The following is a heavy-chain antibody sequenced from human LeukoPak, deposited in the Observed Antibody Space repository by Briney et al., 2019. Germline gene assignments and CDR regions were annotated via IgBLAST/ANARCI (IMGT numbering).Heavy chain of an antibody. V-gene: IGHV1-69*13. J-gene: IGHJ4*02. CDR2: IIPIFGTA. CDR1: GGTFSSYA. D-gene: IGHD5-24*01. Sequence: ASVKVSCKASGGTFSSYAISWVRQAPGQGLEWMGGIIPIFGTANYAQKFQGRVTITADESTSTAYMELSSLRSEDTAVYYCARDPVEMGRYYFDYWGQGTLVTVSS. CDR3: ARDPVEMGRYYFDY.